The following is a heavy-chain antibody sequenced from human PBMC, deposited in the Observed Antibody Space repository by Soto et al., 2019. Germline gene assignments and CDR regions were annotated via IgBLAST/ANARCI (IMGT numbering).Heavy chain of an antibody. CDR1: GYTFTSYA. CDR2: INAGNGNT. V-gene: IGHV1-3*01. J-gene: IGHJ4*02. D-gene: IGHD3-10*01. CDR3: ARARPYYYGSGSYYTNQYYFDY. Sequence: QVQLVQSGAEVKKPGASVKVSCKASGYTFTSYAMHWVRQAPGQRLEWMGWINAGNGNTNYSQKFQGRVTITRDTSASTAYMELSSLRSEDTAVYYCARARPYYYGSGSYYTNQYYFDYWGQGTLVTVSS.